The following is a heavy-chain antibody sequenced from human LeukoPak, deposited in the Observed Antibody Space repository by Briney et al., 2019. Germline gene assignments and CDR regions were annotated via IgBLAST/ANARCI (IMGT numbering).Heavy chain of an antibody. D-gene: IGHD3/OR15-3a*01. J-gene: IGHJ6*02. CDR2: IRPDGSAV. CDR3: ARFGLPYSIDL. CDR1: GFTFNQHS. Sequence: PGGSLRRSCIASGFTFNQHSMSWVRQAPVKGLEWVASIRPDGSAVFYVDSVKGRFTFSRDNAKKSLDLQMNSLRAEDTAVYYCARFGLPYSIDLWGQGTMVTVSS. V-gene: IGHV3-7*01.